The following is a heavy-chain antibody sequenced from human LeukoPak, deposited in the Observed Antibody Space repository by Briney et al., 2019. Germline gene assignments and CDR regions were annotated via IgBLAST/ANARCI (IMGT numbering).Heavy chain of an antibody. J-gene: IGHJ4*02. CDR2: INPGGSST. V-gene: IGHV3-74*01. CDR3: TRSSGEGFDY. CDR1: GFTLSTYW. D-gene: IGHD6-19*01. Sequence: GGSLRLSCAASGFTLSTYWMHWVRQAPGKGLVWVSRINPGGSSTTYADSVKGRFTISRDNAKNTLYLQMNSLRAEDTAVYYCTRSSGEGFDYWGQGTLVTVSS.